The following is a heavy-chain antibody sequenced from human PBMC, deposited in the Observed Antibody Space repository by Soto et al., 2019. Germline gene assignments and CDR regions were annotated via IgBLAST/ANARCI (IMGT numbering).Heavy chain of an antibody. J-gene: IGHJ4*02. CDR2: IYSSGST. Sequence: QLQLQESGPGLVKPSETLSLTCTVSGGSISSSSYYWGWIRQPPGKGLEWIGSIYSSGSTYYNPPRHSRVAISVNTSKNQFSLKLSSGTAADTAVYCCARHEYHSSGPSACWGQGTLVAVSS. V-gene: IGHV4-39*01. CDR3: ARHEYHSSGPSAC. D-gene: IGHD3-22*01. CDR1: GGSISSSSYY.